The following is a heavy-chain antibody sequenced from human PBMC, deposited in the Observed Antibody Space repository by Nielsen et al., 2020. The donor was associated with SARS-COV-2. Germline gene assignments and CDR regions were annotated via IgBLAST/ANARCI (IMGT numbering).Heavy chain of an antibody. CDR3: ARDQIFRRFSQFDY. J-gene: IGHJ4*02. V-gene: IGHV1-69*13. CDR2: IIPVFGTA. D-gene: IGHD3-3*01. CDR1: GGTFINYG. Sequence: SVKVSCKASGGTFINYGISWVRQAPGQGLEGMGGIIPVFGTANYAQKFQGRVTLPADESTNTAYMALSSLRSEDTAIYYCARDQIFRRFSQFDYWGQGSLVTVSS.